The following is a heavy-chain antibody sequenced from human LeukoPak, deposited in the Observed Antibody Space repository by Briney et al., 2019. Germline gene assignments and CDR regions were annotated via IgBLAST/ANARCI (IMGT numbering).Heavy chain of an antibody. CDR3: AAERVGDSSSWFGLFDY. Sequence: PGGSLRLSCAASGFTFSSYWMHWVRHAPGRGLEWVSSISSSGNDINYRDSVKGRFTISRDNANNSLYLQMNSLRAEDTAVYYCAAERVGDSSSWFGLFDYWGQGTLVTVSS. J-gene: IGHJ4*02. CDR2: ISSSGNDI. D-gene: IGHD6-13*01. V-gene: IGHV3-21*01. CDR1: GFTFSSYW.